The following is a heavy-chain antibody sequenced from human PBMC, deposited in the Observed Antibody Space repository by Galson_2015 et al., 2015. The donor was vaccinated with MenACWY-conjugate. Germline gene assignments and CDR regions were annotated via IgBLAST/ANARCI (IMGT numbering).Heavy chain of an antibody. CDR1: GFTFNNYW. J-gene: IGHJ4*02. Sequence: SLRLSCAASGFTFNNYWMHWVRQPPGKGLEWISYIKADGGFSNYADSVKGRFTISIDNAKNMVYLQMDGLGDEDTAVYFCARDNNWSFDSWGQGTLVTVSS. D-gene: IGHD1-1*01. V-gene: IGHV3-74*01. CDR2: IKADGGFS. CDR3: ARDNNWSFDS.